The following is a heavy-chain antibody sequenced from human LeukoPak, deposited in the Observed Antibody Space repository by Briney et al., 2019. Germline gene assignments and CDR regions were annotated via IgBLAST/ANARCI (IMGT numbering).Heavy chain of an antibody. CDR1: GFTFSSYS. V-gene: IGHV4-34*01. D-gene: IGHD6-6*01. Sequence: GSLRLSCAASGFTFSSYSMNWVRQAPGKGLEWIGEINHSGSTNYNPSLKSRVTISVDTSKNQFSLKLSSVTAADTAVYYCARGSYSSSSVHFDYWGQGTLVTVSS. CDR3: ARGSYSSSSVHFDY. CDR2: INHSGST. J-gene: IGHJ4*02.